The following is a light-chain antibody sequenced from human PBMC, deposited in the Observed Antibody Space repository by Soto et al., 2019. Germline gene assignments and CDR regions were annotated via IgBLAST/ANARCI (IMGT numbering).Light chain of an antibody. CDR2: WAS. Sequence: DIVMTQSPDSLAVSLGERATINCKSSQSVLYSSNNKNYLAWYQQKPGQPPKLLIYWASTRESGVPDRFSGCGSGTDFTLTISSLQAEDVAVYYWQQYYSTTPYTFGQGTKLEIK. CDR1: QSVLYSSNNKNY. CDR3: QQYYSTTPYT. J-gene: IGKJ2*01. V-gene: IGKV4-1*01.